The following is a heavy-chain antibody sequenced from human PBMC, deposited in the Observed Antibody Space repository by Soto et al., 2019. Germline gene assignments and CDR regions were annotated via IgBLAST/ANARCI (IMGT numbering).Heavy chain of an antibody. CDR2: FYYTGTT. CDR3: ARDQWFGEIGHGMDV. V-gene: IGHV4-61*01. Sequence: SETLSLTCTVSGASLSSGSYYWSWIRQPPGKGLEWIGYFYYTGTTKYNPSLESRVTMSLDTSKNQFSLKMRSVTAADTAMYFCARDQWFGEIGHGMDVWGQGTTVTVSS. CDR1: GASLSSGSYY. D-gene: IGHD3-10*01. J-gene: IGHJ6*02.